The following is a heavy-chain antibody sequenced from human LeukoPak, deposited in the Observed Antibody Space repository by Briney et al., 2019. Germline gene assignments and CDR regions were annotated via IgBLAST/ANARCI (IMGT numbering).Heavy chain of an antibody. Sequence: GGSLRLSCSASGFTFSSYAMHWVRQAPGKGLEWVANIKLDGSEKNYVDSVKGRFTISRDNTKNSLYLQMNSLRAEDTAVFYCARDQYDTWSRRGNFDSWGQGTLVIVSS. CDR1: GFTFSSYA. CDR3: ARDQYDTWSRRGNFDS. D-gene: IGHD3-3*01. CDR2: IKLDGSEK. J-gene: IGHJ4*02. V-gene: IGHV3-7*03.